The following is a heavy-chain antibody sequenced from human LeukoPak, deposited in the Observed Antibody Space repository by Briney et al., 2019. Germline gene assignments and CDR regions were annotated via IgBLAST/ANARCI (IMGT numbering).Heavy chain of an antibody. CDR1: GFTFSSYW. Sequence: GGSLRLSCAASGFTFSSYWMSWVRQAPGKGLEWVSAISGSGSSTYYADSVKGRFTISRDNSKNTLYLQMNSLRAEDTAVYYCAATRYYYGSSGYSNFDYWGQGTLVTVSS. CDR2: ISGSGSST. J-gene: IGHJ4*01. V-gene: IGHV3-23*01. CDR3: AATRYYYGSSGYSNFDY. D-gene: IGHD3-22*01.